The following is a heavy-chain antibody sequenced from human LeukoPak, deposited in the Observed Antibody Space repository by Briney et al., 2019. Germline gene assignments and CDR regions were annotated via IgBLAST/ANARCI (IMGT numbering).Heavy chain of an antibody. CDR1: GFNFGFDAYS. V-gene: IGHV3-49*04. CDR3: TAGQNY. Sequence: GGSLRLSCTGSGFNFGFDAYSESWVRQAPGKGLEWVGFIRANKYGGTTEYAASVKGRFAISRDDSKSIAYLQLNSLKTEDTAMYYCTAGQNYWGQGTLVAVSS. CDR2: IRANKYGGTT. J-gene: IGHJ4*02.